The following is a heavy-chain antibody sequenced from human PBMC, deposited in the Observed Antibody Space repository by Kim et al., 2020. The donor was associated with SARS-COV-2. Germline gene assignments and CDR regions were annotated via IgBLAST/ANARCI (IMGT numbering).Heavy chain of an antibody. Sequence: SVKVSCKASGGTFSSYAISWVRQAPGQGLEWMGGIIPIFGTANYAQKFQGRVTITADESTSTAYMELSSLRSEDTAVYYCARLRDLGAASYYYYGMDVWGQGTTVTVSS. V-gene: IGHV1-69*13. CDR3: ARLRDLGAASYYYYGMDV. J-gene: IGHJ6*02. CDR1: GGTFSSYA. D-gene: IGHD1-26*01. CDR2: IIPIFGTA.